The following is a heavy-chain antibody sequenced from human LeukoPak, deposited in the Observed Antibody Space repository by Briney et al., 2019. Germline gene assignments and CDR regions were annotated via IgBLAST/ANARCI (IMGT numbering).Heavy chain of an antibody. CDR1: GGTFSSYA. D-gene: IGHD4-23*01. CDR2: IIPIFCTA. CDR3: ARDHDYGGNLDY. J-gene: IGHJ4*02. V-gene: IGHV1-69*05. Sequence: SVKVSCKASGGTFSSYAISWVRQAPGQGLEWMGRIIPIFCTANYAQKFQGRVTITTDESTSTAYMELSSLRSEDTAVYYCARDHDYGGNLDYWGQGTLVTVSS.